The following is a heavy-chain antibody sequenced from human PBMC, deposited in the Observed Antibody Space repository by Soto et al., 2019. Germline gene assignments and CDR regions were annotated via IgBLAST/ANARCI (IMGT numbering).Heavy chain of an antibody. CDR2: IYYSGST. Sequence: VQLQESGPGLVKPSQTLSLTCTVSGGSISRGGYYWNWIRQHPGKGLEWIGYIYYSGSTYYNPSLKSRVTISVDTSTTKFSLKLSSVTAAATAVDYCAREKGFWSGNYYYGMDVWGQGTTVTVSS. D-gene: IGHD3-3*01. CDR3: AREKGFWSGNYYYGMDV. CDR1: GGSISRGGYY. V-gene: IGHV4-31*03. J-gene: IGHJ6*02.